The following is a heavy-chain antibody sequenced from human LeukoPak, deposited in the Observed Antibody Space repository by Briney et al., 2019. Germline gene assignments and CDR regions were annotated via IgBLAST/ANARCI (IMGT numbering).Heavy chain of an antibody. CDR3: GRDGFFGSGIVGAFDI. Sequence: VSVKVSCKASGYTFTSYGISWVRQAPGQGLEWMGWISAYNGNTNYAQKFQGRVTMTTDTSTSTAYMELRSLRFDDTAVYCCGRDGFFGSGIVGAFDIWGQGTMVTVSS. CDR2: ISAYNGNT. J-gene: IGHJ3*02. V-gene: IGHV1-18*01. D-gene: IGHD3-10*01. CDR1: GYTFTSYG.